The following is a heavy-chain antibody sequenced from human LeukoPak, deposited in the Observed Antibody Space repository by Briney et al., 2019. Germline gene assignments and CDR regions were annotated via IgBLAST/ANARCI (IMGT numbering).Heavy chain of an antibody. CDR1: GGTFSSYA. CDR3: ATSSSGWSDFDY. Sequence: GASVKVSCKASGGTFSSYAISWVRQAPGQGLEWMGGFDPEDGETIYAQKFQGRVTMTEDTSTDTAYMELSSLRSEDTAVYYCATSSSGWSDFDYWGQGTLVTVSS. J-gene: IGHJ4*02. CDR2: FDPEDGET. V-gene: IGHV1-24*01. D-gene: IGHD6-19*01.